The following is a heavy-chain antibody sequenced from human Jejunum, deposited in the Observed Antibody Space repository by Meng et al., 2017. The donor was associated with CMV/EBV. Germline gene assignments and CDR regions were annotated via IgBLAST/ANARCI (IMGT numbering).Heavy chain of an antibody. CDR2: IHYAWDSQ. CDR3: AKNRDGIDS. D-gene: IGHD2/OR15-2a*01. J-gene: IGHJ4*02. V-gene: IGHV3-30*02. Sequence: VRVVGAGGGVVLPGGSLRLSCVTSGFTFSRSGMHWVRQAPGKPLEWVSFIHYAWDSQYYADSVKGRFTISRDDSRNTVYLQMNSLTTEDTAVYYCAKNRDGIDSWGQGTLVTVSS. CDR1: GFTFSRSG.